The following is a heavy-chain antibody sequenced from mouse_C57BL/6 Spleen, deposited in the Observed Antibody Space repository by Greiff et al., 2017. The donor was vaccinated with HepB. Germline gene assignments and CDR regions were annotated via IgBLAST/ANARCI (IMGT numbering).Heavy chain of an antibody. CDR1: GYTFTDYY. V-gene: IGHV1-26*01. Sequence: VQLQQSGPELVKPGASVKISCKASGYTFTDYYMNWVKQSHGKSLEWIGDINPNNGGTSYNQKFKGKATLTVDQSSSTAYMELRSLTSEDSAVYYCARSHWVYFDYWGQGTTLTVSS. CDR3: ARSHWVYFDY. D-gene: IGHD4-1*01. CDR2: INPNNGGT. J-gene: IGHJ2*01.